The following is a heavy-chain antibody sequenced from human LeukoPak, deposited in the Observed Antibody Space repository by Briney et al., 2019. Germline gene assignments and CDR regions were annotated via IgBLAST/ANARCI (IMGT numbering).Heavy chain of an antibody. D-gene: IGHD3-22*01. CDR2: INHSGST. CDR3: ARRDGCYYDSSGYYYFDY. Sequence: SETLSLTCAVYGGSFSGYYWSWIRQPPGKGLEWIGEINHSGSTNYNPSLKSRVTISVDTSKNQFSLKLSSVTAADTAVYYCARRDGCYYDSSGYYYFDYWGQGTLVTVSS. J-gene: IGHJ4*02. CDR1: GGSFSGYY. V-gene: IGHV4-34*01.